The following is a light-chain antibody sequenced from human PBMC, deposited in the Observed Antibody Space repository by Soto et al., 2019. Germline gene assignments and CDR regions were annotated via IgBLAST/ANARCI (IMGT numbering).Light chain of an antibody. CDR3: QKYNNWPWT. CDR2: GAS. J-gene: IGKJ1*01. Sequence: EIVMTQSPASLSVSPGERATVSCRASQSISSNLAWYQQRPGQAPRLLIYGASIRATDIPARFIGSGSGTEFTLTISSLQSEDFAVYYCQKYNNWPWTCGQGTTGDIK. V-gene: IGKV3-15*01. CDR1: QSISSN.